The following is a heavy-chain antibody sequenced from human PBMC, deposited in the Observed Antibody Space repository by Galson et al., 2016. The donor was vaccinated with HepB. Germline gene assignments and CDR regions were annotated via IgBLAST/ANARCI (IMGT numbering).Heavy chain of an antibody. Sequence: SVKVSCKASGGIFNHDGFNWVRQAPGQGLEWMGVVSPFFQTPTYAESFKGKVTISADTSTGTVYMEIRSLRFEDTAIYYCAKNTTIGQPKPFDLWGQGTLVTVSS. J-gene: IGHJ4*02. V-gene: IGHV1-69*06. CDR2: VSPFFQTP. D-gene: IGHD3-3*01. CDR3: AKNTTIGQPKPFDL. CDR1: GGIFNHDG.